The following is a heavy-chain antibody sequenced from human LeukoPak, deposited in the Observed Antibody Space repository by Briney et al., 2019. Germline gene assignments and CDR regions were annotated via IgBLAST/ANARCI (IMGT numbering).Heavy chain of an antibody. CDR3: AKDTTPPKAGFDP. Sequence: GGSLRLSCAASGFTFSSYGMHWVRQTPGKGLEWVAFIRYDGSNKYYADSVKGRFTISRDNSKNTLYLQMNSLRAEDTAVYYCAKDTTPPKAGFDPWGQGTLVTVSS. J-gene: IGHJ5*02. D-gene: IGHD1-14*01. CDR1: GFTFSSYG. CDR2: IRYDGSNK. V-gene: IGHV3-30*02.